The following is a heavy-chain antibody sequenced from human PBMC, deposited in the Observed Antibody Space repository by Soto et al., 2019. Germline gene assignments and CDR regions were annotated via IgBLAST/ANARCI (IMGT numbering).Heavy chain of an antibody. J-gene: IGHJ6*02. CDR3: ALSRCGGDCLQSYSSHYYYGMDV. V-gene: IGHV2-5*02. CDR1: GFSLSTGGVG. CDR2: IYWDDDK. D-gene: IGHD2-21*02. Sequence: QITLKESGPSLVKPTQTLTLTCTFSGFSLSTGGVGVGWIRQPPGKALEWLALIYWDDDKRYSPSLRSRLTVTKDTSKNQVVLTITNMDPVDTTTYSCALSRCGGDCLQSYSSHYYYGMDVWGQGTTVTVSS.